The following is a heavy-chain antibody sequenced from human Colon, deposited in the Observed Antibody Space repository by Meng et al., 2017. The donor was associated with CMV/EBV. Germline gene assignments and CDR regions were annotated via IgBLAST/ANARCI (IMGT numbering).Heavy chain of an antibody. Sequence: GGSLRLSCEASGFIFSDYTMNWVRQAPGKGLEWVAFISSDSKYIYYSDSVKGRFTISRDNAKNSLYLQMNSLRAEDTAVYYCARVAAHYYYGMDVWGQGTTVTVSS. D-gene: IGHD6-25*01. CDR3: ARVAAHYYYGMDV. J-gene: IGHJ6*02. V-gene: IGHV3-21*01. CDR1: GFIFSDYT. CDR2: ISSDSKYI.